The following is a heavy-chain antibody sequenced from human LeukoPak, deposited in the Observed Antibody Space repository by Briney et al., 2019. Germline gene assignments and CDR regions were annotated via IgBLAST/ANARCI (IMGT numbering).Heavy chain of an antibody. Sequence: GGSLRLSCAASGFTFSSYSMNWLRQAPGKGLEWVSYIRSSSSTIYYADSVKGRFTISRDNAKNSLYLQMNSLRDEDTAVYYWVIDPDALDYWGQGTLVTVSS. J-gene: IGHJ4*02. CDR3: VIDPDALDY. V-gene: IGHV3-48*02. CDR1: GFTFSSYS. CDR2: IRSSSSTI.